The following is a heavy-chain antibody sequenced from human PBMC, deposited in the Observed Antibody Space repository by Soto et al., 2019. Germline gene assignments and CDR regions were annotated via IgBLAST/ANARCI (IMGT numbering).Heavy chain of an antibody. CDR3: AKDGALVRGVILDYYYGMDV. V-gene: IGHV3-23*01. CDR2: ISSSGDST. CDR1: GFTFSKYG. J-gene: IGHJ6*02. Sequence: PGGSLRLSCAASGFTFSKYGMSWVRQAPGKGLDWVSTISSSGDSTFYTDSVKGRFTISRDNSKNTVSLQMNSPRAEDTAVYYCAKDGALVRGVILDYYYGMDVWGQGTTVTVSS. D-gene: IGHD3-10*01.